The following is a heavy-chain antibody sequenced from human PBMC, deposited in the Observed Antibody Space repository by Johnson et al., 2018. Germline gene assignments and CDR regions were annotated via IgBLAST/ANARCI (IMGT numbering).Heavy chain of an antibody. CDR3: ARERGLAGAVFWYFDL. D-gene: IGHD1-26*01. CDR1: GFAFSNYG. J-gene: IGHJ2*01. V-gene: IGHV3-33*01. CDR2: IWFDGSIQ. Sequence: VQLVESGGGVVQPGTSLRLSCAASGFAFSNYGINWVRQAPGKGLEWVAVIWFDGSIQYYADSVKGRFTISRDNSKNTLYLQMNSLRVEDTAVYYCARERGLAGAVFWYFDLWGRGTRVTVSS.